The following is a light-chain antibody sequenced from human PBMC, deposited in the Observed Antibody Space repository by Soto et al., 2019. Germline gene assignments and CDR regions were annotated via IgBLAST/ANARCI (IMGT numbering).Light chain of an antibody. Sequence: DIQMTQSPSCLSASVGDRVTITYRASQSISSYLNWYQQKPGKAPKLLIYAASSLQSGVPSRFSGSGSGTDFTLTISSLQPEDFATYYCQQSYSTQFTFGPGTKVDIK. CDR1: QSISSY. J-gene: IGKJ3*01. V-gene: IGKV1-39*01. CDR3: QQSYSTQFT. CDR2: AAS.